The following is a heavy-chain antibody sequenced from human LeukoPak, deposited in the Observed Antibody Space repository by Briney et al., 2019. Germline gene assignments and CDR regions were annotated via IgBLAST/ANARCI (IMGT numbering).Heavy chain of an antibody. J-gene: IGHJ4*02. Sequence: SETLSLTCAVYGGSFSGYYWSWIRQPPGKGLEWIGEINHSGSTNYNPSLKSRVTISVDTSKNQFSLKLSSVTAADTAVYYCAKRAAGTWSSQMYYFDYWGQGTLVTVSS. D-gene: IGHD6-13*01. CDR3: AKRAAGTWSSQMYYFDY. V-gene: IGHV4-34*01. CDR1: GGSFSGYY. CDR2: INHSGST.